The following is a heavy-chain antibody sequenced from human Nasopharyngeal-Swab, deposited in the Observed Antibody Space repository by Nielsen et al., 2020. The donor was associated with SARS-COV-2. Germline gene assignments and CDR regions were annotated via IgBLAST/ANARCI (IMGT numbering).Heavy chain of an antibody. CDR3: VRIWSTIFGYAFDI. CDR1: GFSLSTSGMC. J-gene: IGHJ3*02. D-gene: IGHD3-3*01. Sequence: SGPTLVKPTQTITLTCTFSGFSLSTSGMCVSWIRRPPGKALEWLARIDWDDDKYYSTSLKTRLTISKGTSKNQVVLTMTNMDPVDTATYYCVRIWSTIFGYAFDIWGQGTMVTVSS. CDR2: IDWDDDK. V-gene: IGHV2-70*11.